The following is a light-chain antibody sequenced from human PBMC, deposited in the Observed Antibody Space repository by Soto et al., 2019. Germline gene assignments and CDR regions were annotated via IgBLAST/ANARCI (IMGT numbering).Light chain of an antibody. J-gene: IGLJ1*01. CDR3: SSYTSSSTIAV. Sequence: QSALTQPDSVSGSPGQSITISCTGTSSDVCGYNYVSWYQQHPGKAPKLMIYDVSNRPSGVSNRFSGSKSGNTASLTISGLQAEDEGNYYCSSYTSSSTIAVLGTWPK. V-gene: IGLV2-14*03. CDR2: DVS. CDR1: SSDVCGYNY.